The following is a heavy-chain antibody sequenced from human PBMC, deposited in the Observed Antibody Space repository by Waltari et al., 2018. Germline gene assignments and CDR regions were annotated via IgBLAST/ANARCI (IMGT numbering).Heavy chain of an antibody. CDR2: IMSASTFI. V-gene: IGHV3-21*01. CDR1: GFAFSSYH. J-gene: IGHJ3*02. Sequence: EVQLVESGGGLAKPGGSLRLSCTASGFAFSSYHMTWVRQPPGKGLECVSSIMSASTFISYADSLKGRFRISRDNAKNTVSLLMNSLRAEDTAVYYCAREDRQVGLLGALDIWGQGTFVTVSS. CDR3: AREDRQVGLLGALDI. D-gene: IGHD1-7*01.